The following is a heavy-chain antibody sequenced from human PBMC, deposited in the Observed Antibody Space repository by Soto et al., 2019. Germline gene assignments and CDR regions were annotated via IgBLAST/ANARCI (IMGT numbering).Heavy chain of an antibody. CDR2: ISAYNGNT. J-gene: IGHJ4*02. D-gene: IGHD3-10*01. CDR3: ARDMGFGLSDY. CDR1: GVTFTNYA. Sequence: ASVKVSCKASGVTFTNYAINWVRQAPGQGLEWMGWISAYNGNTKYSQKFLGRVTITRDTSASTAYMELSSLRSEDTAVYYCARDMGFGLSDYWGQGILVTVSS. V-gene: IGHV1-18*01.